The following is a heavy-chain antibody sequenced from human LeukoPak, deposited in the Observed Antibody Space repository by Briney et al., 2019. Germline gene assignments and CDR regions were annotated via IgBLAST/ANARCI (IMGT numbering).Heavy chain of an antibody. CDR2: IYTSGST. J-gene: IGHJ6*02. Sequence: SETLSLTCTVSGGSISSYYWSWIRQPAGKGLEWIGRIYTSGSTNYNPSLKSRVTMSVDTSKNQFSLKLSSVTAADTAVYYCARDNGYYDSSGYYAPYSYYGMDVWGQGTTVTVSS. D-gene: IGHD3-22*01. V-gene: IGHV4-4*07. CDR3: ARDNGYYDSSGYYAPYSYYGMDV. CDR1: GGSISSYY.